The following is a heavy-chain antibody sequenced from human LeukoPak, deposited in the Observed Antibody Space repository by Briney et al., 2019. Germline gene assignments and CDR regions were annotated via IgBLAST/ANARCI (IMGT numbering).Heavy chain of an antibody. CDR2: ASYDGSNK. CDR3: ATIGDRRSGELYRIDY. V-gene: IGHV3-30-3*01. J-gene: IGHJ4*02. D-gene: IGHD1-26*01. Sequence: PGGSLRLSCAASGFTFSNYAMHWVRQAPGKGLEWVAVASYDGSNKYYADSVKGRFTISGDNSKNTLYLRMNSLRAEDAAVYYCATIGDRRSGELYRIDYWGQGTLVTVSS. CDR1: GFTFSNYA.